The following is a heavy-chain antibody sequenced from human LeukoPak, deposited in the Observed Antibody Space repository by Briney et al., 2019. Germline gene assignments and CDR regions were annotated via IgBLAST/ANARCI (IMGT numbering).Heavy chain of an antibody. J-gene: IGHJ4*02. CDR3: ERGGVVTGTKYALEY. D-gene: IGHD1-7*01. CDR2: ISYDGTDE. Sequence: PGGSLRLSCTASGFIFSYYAMHWVRQAPGKGLEWVAIISYDGTDENFADSVEGRFTISRDNSMNTLYLQMNSLRHEDTAVYFCERGGVVTGTKYALEYWGQGTLVPVSS. CDR1: GFIFSYYA. V-gene: IGHV3-30*01.